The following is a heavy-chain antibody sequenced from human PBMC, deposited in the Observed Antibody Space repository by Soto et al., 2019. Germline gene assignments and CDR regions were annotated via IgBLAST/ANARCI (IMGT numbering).Heavy chain of an antibody. D-gene: IGHD3-3*01. CDR2: IYKSGSS. Sequence: PSETLSLTCTVTGGSIDNYYWSWIRQPAGKGLDWIGRIYKSGSSDYNPSLKSRVTTSVDTSKNQFSLNLSSVTAADTAVYYCARDIDYDFWSGYVSDGLDVWGQGTTVTVSS. J-gene: IGHJ6*02. CDR3: ARDIDYDFWSGYVSDGLDV. CDR1: GGSIDNYY. V-gene: IGHV4-4*07.